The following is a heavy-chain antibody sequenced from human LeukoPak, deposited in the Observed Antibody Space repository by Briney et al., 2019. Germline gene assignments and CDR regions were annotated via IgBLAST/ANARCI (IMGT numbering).Heavy chain of an antibody. CDR3: ARPSSTFDY. CDR1: GGTFSSYA. V-gene: IGHV1-69*04. Sequence: SVKVSCKASGGTFSSYAISWVRQAPGQGLEWMGRIIPILNITNYAQKVQGRVTITADKSTSTVYMELSSLRSEDTAVYYCARPSSTFDYWGQGTLVTVSS. CDR2: IIPILNIT. J-gene: IGHJ4*02. D-gene: IGHD6-13*01.